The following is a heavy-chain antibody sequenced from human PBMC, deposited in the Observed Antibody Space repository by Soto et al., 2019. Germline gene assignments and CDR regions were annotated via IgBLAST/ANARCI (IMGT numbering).Heavy chain of an antibody. CDR3: ARTHGYGCGSYRYYGLDI. D-gene: IGHD5-18*01. Sequence: GESLKISCKGSGYSFTSHWIGWVRQMPGKGLEWMGIIYPGDSDTRYSPSFQGQVTISADKSISTAYLQWSCLTASDTAMYYCARTHGYGCGSYRYYGLDIWGQGTTVTVSS. V-gene: IGHV5-51*01. CDR2: IYPGDSDT. J-gene: IGHJ6*02. CDR1: GYSFTSHW.